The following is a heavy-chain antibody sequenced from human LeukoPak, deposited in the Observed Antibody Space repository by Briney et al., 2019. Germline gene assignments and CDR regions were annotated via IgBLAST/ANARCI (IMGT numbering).Heavy chain of an antibody. D-gene: IGHD3-10*01. Sequence: GGSLRLSCAASGFTFNSYGMSWVRQAPGKGLEWVSAISGSGDSTDYADSVKGRFTISRDNSKNTVYLQMNSLRVEDTAVYYCARYRTSGYYGSGSYYPYWGQGTLVTVSS. CDR3: ARYRTSGYYGSGSYYPY. V-gene: IGHV3-23*01. CDR1: GFTFNSYG. CDR2: ISGSGDST. J-gene: IGHJ4*02.